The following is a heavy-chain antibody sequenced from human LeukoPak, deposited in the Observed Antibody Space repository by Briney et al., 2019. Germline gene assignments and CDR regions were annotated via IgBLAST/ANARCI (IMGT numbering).Heavy chain of an antibody. CDR1: GIDVSSNY. V-gene: IGHV3-66*01. CDR3: AREVGA. J-gene: IGHJ5*02. Sequence: GGSLRLSCTVSGIDVSSNYMSWVRQAPGKGLEWVSVTYVSGNTYYADSVKGRFIVSRDNSKNTLYLEMNSLRVEDTGVYYCAREVGAWGQGTLVTVSS. D-gene: IGHD1-26*01. CDR2: TYVSGNT.